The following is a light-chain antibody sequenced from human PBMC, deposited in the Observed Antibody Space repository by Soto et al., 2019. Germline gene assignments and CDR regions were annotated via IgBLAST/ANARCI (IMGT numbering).Light chain of an antibody. Sequence: MVLTRSPGTRSLSPGESAALSCRASQSGSSSYLAWYQQKPGQAPRLLIYGASSRATGIPDRFSGSGSGTDFTLTISRLEPEDFAVYYCQQYGSSPLTFGGGTKVDIK. V-gene: IGKV3-20*01. CDR1: QSGSSSY. CDR2: GAS. J-gene: IGKJ4*01. CDR3: QQYGSSPLT.